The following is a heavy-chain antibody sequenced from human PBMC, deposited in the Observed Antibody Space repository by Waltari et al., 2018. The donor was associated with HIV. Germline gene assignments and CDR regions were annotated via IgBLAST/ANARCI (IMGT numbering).Heavy chain of an antibody. Sequence: QVQLQESGPGLVKPSETLSLTCTVSGGSISCYYWSWIRQPPGKGLEWIGYIYYSGSNNYNPALKSRVTISVDTSKNQFSLKLSSVTAADTAVYYCARASGSPAYWYFDLWGRGTLVTVSS. CDR2: IYYSGSN. CDR1: GGSISCYY. D-gene: IGHD1-26*01. V-gene: IGHV4-59*01. CDR3: ARASGSPAYWYFDL. J-gene: IGHJ2*01.